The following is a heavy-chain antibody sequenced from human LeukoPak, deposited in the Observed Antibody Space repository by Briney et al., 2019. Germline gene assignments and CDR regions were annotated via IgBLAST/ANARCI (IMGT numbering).Heavy chain of an antibody. J-gene: IGHJ6*03. CDR1: GGSFSGYY. D-gene: IGHD6-13*01. V-gene: IGHV4-34*01. CDR2: INHSGST. Sequence: SETLSLTCAVYGGSFSGYYWSWIRQPPGKGLEWIGEINHSGSTNYNPSLKSRVTISVDTSKNQFSLKLSSVPAADTAVYYCARGVRSAGTVYYYYYMDVWGKGTTVTVSS. CDR3: ARGVRSAGTVYYYYYMDV.